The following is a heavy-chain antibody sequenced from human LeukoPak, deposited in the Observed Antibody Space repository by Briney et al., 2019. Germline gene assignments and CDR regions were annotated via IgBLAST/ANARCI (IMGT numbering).Heavy chain of an antibody. D-gene: IGHD5-12*01. CDR1: GFTFSSYS. Sequence: GGSLRLSCAASGFTFSSYSMNWVGQAPGRGLEWVSSISSSSTYIYYTDSLKGRFTTARENANNSLFLQMNRLGAEDTVFYYCARGISGYDLDFDCWGQGTLVTVSS. J-gene: IGHJ4*02. V-gene: IGHV3-21*01. CDR3: ARGISGYDLDFDC. CDR2: ISSSSTYI.